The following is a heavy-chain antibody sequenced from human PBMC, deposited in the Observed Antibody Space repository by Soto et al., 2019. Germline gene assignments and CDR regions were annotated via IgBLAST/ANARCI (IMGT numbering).Heavy chain of an antibody. CDR2: ISYDGSNK. Sequence: QVQLVESGGGVVQPGRSLRLSCAASGFTFSTYGMHWVRQAPGKGLEWVAIISYDGSNKYYADSVKGRFTISRDNSKNTLYLQMNSLRAEDMAVYYCAKDFGGMAAVAHYYGMDVWGQGTTVTVSS. CDR1: GFTFSTYG. J-gene: IGHJ6*02. V-gene: IGHV3-30*18. D-gene: IGHD6-13*01. CDR3: AKDFGGMAAVAHYYGMDV.